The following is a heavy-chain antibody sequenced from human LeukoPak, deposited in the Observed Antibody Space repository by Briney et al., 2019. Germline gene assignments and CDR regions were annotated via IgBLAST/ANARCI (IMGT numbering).Heavy chain of an antibody. V-gene: IGHV3-23*01. Sequence: GGSLRLSCAASGFIFSNYAMTWVRQAPGKGLEWVSSTGGTTDYADSVKGRFTISRDNSKNTLYLQMNSLRAEDTAVYYCARDLSYSGGDAMGDIWGQGTMVTVSS. J-gene: IGHJ3*02. D-gene: IGHD2-21*01. CDR1: GFIFSNYA. CDR3: ARDLSYSGGDAMGDI. CDR2: TGGTT.